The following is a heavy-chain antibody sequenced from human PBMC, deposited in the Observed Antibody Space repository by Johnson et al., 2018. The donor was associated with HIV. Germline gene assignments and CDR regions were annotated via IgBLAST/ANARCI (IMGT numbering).Heavy chain of an antibody. Sequence: QVRLVESGGGAVQPGGSLRLSCAASGFTFSSYGMHWVRQAPGKGLEWVAFIRYDGSNKYYADSVTGRFTISRDNSKHTQYLQMNSLRAEDTAVYYCAKDMGDRPDYDSSVTDAFDIWGQGTMVTVSS. CDR2: IRYDGSNK. CDR3: AKDMGDRPDYDSSVTDAFDI. V-gene: IGHV3-30*02. CDR1: GFTFSSYG. J-gene: IGHJ3*02. D-gene: IGHD3-22*01.